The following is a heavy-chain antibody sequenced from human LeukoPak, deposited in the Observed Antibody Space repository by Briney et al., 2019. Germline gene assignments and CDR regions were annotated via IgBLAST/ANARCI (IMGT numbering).Heavy chain of an antibody. CDR2: IKQDGSDK. V-gene: IGHV3-7*01. CDR3: ARDLGRPGGY. D-gene: IGHD1-14*01. CDR1: GFTFSSYW. J-gene: IGHJ4*02. Sequence: GGSLRLSCVASGFTFSSYWMSWVRQAPGKGLEWVANIKQDGSDKYYVDSLKGRFTISRDNAKNSLYLQMNSLRAEDTAVYYCARDLGRPGGYWGQGTLVTVSS.